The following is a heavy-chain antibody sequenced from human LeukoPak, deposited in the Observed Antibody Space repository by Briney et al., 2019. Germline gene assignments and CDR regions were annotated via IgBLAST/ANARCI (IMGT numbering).Heavy chain of an antibody. Sequence: GGSLRLSCAASGLTFSDYYMSWIRQAPGKGLEWVSYISSSGSTIYYADSVKGRFTISRDNAKNSLYLQMNSLRAEDTAVYYCARDALLDYDSSGYQDYWGQGTLVTVSS. J-gene: IGHJ4*02. D-gene: IGHD3-22*01. CDR2: ISSSGSTI. V-gene: IGHV3-11*04. CDR3: ARDALLDYDSSGYQDY. CDR1: GLTFSDYY.